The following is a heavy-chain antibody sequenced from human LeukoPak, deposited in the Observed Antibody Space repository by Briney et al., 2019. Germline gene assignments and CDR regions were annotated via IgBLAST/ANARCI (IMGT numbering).Heavy chain of an antibody. CDR2: ISPGDSNT. CDR1: GYSFTSYW. Sequence: GESLKISCKGSGYSFTSYWIGWVRQMPGKGLEWMGIISPGDSNTRYSPSFQGQVTISADKSISTAYLQWSSLKASDTAMYYCARGTDPYCTGTSCSNWFDPWGQGTLVTVSS. CDR3: ARGTDPYCTGTSCSNWFDP. J-gene: IGHJ5*02. D-gene: IGHD2-2*01. V-gene: IGHV5-51*01.